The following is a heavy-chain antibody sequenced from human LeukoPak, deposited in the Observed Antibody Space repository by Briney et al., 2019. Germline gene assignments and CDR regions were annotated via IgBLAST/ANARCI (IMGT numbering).Heavy chain of an antibody. Sequence: GGSLRLSCAASGFTFSSYAMSWVRQAPGKGLEWVSSVSGSGGSTYYADSVKGRFTISRDNSKSTLFLQMNSLRAEDTAVYYCAKGGKYSFGPHFDYWGQGTLVTVSS. D-gene: IGHD5-18*01. CDR1: GFTFSSYA. V-gene: IGHV3-23*01. CDR3: AKGGKYSFGPHFDY. J-gene: IGHJ4*02. CDR2: VSGSGGST.